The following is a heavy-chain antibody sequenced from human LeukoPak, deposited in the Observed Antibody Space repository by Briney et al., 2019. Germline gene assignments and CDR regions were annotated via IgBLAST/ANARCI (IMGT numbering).Heavy chain of an antibody. CDR1: GGSISSGGYS. V-gene: IGHV4-30-2*01. Sequence: SQTLSLTCAGSGGSISSGGYSWSWIRQPPGKGLEWIGYIYHSGSTYYNPSLKSRVTISVDRSKNQFSLKLSSVTAADTAVYYCARGPLVSYYYYGMDVWGQGTTVTVSS. CDR3: ARGPLVSYYYYGMDV. D-gene: IGHD6-6*01. CDR2: IYHSGST. J-gene: IGHJ6*02.